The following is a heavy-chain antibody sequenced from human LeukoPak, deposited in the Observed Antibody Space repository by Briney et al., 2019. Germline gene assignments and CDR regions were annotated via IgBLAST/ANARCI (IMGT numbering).Heavy chain of an antibody. CDR2: IYYTGYT. D-gene: IGHD2-2*02. J-gene: IGHJ4*02. CDR1: GGSINSDSYY. V-gene: IGHV4-39*01. Sequence: SETLSLTCTVSGGSINSDSYYWGWIRQPPGKGLEWIGSIYYTGYTFYNPSLKSRVTMSVDTSKNQFSLKLTSVTAADTAVYYCARQTGGYFSGTTCYTYDYWGQGTLVTVSS. CDR3: ARQTGGYFSGTTCYTYDY.